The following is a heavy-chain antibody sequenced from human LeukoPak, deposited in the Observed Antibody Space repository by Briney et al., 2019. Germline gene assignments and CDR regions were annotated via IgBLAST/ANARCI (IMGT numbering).Heavy chain of an antibody. CDR2: INPNSGGT. CDR3: ARDSRTMVVTPPYFDY. J-gene: IGHJ4*02. Sequence: ASVKVSCKASGYTFTGYYMHWVRQAPGQGLEWMGWINPNSGGTNYAQKFQGRVTITADKSTSTAYMELSSLRSEDTAVYYCARDSRTMVVTPPYFDYWGQGTLVTVSS. CDR1: GYTFTGYY. V-gene: IGHV1-2*02. D-gene: IGHD4-23*01.